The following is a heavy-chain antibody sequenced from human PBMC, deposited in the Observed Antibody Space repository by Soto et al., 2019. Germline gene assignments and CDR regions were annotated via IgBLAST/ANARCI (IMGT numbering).Heavy chain of an antibody. V-gene: IGHV3-23*01. J-gene: IGHJ4*02. CDR1: GFTPTTTP. Sequence: GWSLRLSCSVSGFTPTTTPLSWVRQPPGKGLEWVTTISGTASRTYYVDSVKGRFFISRDNSKNTVTLQMNNLTLDDTAVYYCATSFRYFDNWGQGTRVTVSS. CDR3: ATSFRYFDN. D-gene: IGHD3-9*01. CDR2: ISGTASRT.